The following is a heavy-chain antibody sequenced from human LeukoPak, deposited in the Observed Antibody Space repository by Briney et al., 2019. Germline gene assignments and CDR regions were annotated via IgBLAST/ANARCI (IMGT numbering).Heavy chain of an antibody. Sequence: GGSLRLSCATSGFTFSHYGMHWVRQAPGKGLEWVVVIWSDGSNRYYGDPVKGRFTISRDNFQSTVYLQMNSLRAEDTAVYYCAKDAQRGFDYSSSLDNWGQGTLVTVSS. V-gene: IGHV3-33*06. D-gene: IGHD4-11*01. CDR2: IWSDGSNR. J-gene: IGHJ4*02. CDR1: GFTFSHYG. CDR3: AKDAQRGFDYSSSLDN.